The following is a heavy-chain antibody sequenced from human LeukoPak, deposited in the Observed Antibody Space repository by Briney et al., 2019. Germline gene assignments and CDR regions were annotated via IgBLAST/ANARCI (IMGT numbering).Heavy chain of an antibody. CDR2: IYSGGST. Sequence: GGSLRLSCAASGFTDSSNYMSWVRQAPGKGLEWVSVIYSGGSTYYADSVKGRFTISRDNSKNTLYLQMNSLRAEDTAVYYCARAEELLGWFDPWGQGTLVTVSS. D-gene: IGHD1-26*01. V-gene: IGHV3-53*01. CDR3: ARAEELLGWFDP. CDR1: GFTDSSNY. J-gene: IGHJ5*02.